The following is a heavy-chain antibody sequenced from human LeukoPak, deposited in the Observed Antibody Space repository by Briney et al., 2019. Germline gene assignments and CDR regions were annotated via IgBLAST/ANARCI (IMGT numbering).Heavy chain of an antibody. V-gene: IGHV3-74*01. CDR1: GFTFKNHW. D-gene: IGHD6-19*01. J-gene: IGHJ4*02. CDR2: INSDGSST. Sequence: GGSLRLSCEASGFTFKNHWMHWVRQVPGEGLVWVAQINSDGSSTSYADSVKGRFIVARDNAKNTLLLLMSNLRAEDTALYYCVRVTISGGYTALDYWGQGTLVSVSS. CDR3: VRVTISGGYTALDY.